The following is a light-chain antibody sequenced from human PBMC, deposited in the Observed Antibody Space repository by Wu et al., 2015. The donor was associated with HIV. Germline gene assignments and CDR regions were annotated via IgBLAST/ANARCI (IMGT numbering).Light chain of an antibody. Sequence: DIQMTQSPSTLSASVGDRVTITCRASQNINTWLAWYQQKPGRAPKLLLYKASSLESGVPSRFSGSGSGTEFTLTISSLQPDDFATYYCQQYNSYSYTFGPGTKV. CDR3: QQYNSYSYT. V-gene: IGKV1-5*03. J-gene: IGKJ3*01. CDR2: KAS. CDR1: QNINTW.